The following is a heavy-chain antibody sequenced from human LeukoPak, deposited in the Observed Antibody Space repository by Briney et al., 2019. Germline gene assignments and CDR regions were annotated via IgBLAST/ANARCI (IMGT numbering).Heavy chain of an antibody. CDR1: GGSISNYY. D-gene: IGHD5-24*01. V-gene: IGHV4-59*01. CDR2: VYYTGST. CDR3: ARGAMATTPFFDY. Sequence: SETLSLTCPVSGGSISNYYYWTWIRQPPGKGLERIGYVYYTGSTNFNPSLKSRVTMSLDTSRNQFSLKLTSLTAADTAAYYCARGAMATTPFFDYWGQGTLVTVSS. J-gene: IGHJ4*02.